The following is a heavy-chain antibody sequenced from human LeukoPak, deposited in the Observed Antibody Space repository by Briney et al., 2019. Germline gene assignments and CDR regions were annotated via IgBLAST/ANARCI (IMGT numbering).Heavy chain of an antibody. D-gene: IGHD3-22*01. J-gene: IGHJ4*02. CDR3: ARGYPDYYDSSGYYPYLIQDY. V-gene: IGHV3-53*01. CDR2: IYSGGST. CDR1: GFTVSSNY. Sequence: GGSLRLSCAASGFTVSSNYMSWVRQAPGKGLEWVSVIYSGGSTYYAASVKGRFTISRDNSKNTLYLQMNSLRAEGTAVYYCARGYPDYYDSSGYYPYLIQDYWGQGTLVTVSS.